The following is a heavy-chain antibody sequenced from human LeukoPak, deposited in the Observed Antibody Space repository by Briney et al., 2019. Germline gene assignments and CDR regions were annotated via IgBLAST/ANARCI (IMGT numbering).Heavy chain of an antibody. J-gene: IGHJ4*02. CDR3: ARAKGSSGYYQLPIDY. V-gene: IGHV3-48*03. CDR1: GFTFSSYE. CDR2: ISSSGSTI. Sequence: GGSLRLSCAASGFTFSSYEMNWVRQAPGKGLEWVSYISSSGSTIYYADSVKGRFTISRDNSKNTLYLQMNTLRADDTAVYSCARAKGSSGYYQLPIDYWGQGTLVTVSS. D-gene: IGHD3-22*01.